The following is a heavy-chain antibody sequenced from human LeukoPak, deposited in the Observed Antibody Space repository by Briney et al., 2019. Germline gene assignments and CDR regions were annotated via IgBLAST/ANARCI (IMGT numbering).Heavy chain of an antibody. CDR3: ARLGYQLLNYYYYYYMDV. CDR1: GYSFTSHW. J-gene: IGHJ6*03. V-gene: IGHV5-51*01. D-gene: IGHD2-2*01. Sequence: GESLKISCKGSGYSFTSHWIGWVRQMPGKGLEWMGIIYPGDSDTRYSPSFQGQVTISADKSISTAYLQWSSLKASDTAMYYCARLGYQLLNYYYYYYMDVWGKGTTVTVSS. CDR2: IYPGDSDT.